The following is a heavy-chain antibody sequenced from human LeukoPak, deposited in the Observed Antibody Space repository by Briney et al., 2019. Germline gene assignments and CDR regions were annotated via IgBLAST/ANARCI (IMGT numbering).Heavy chain of an antibody. J-gene: IGHJ4*02. V-gene: IGHV1-18*01. CDR3: ARDPGYCSSTSCLPGAPIDY. CDR1: GCTFTSYG. D-gene: IGHD2-2*01. CDR2: ISAYNGNT. Sequence: GASVKVSCKASGCTFTSYGISWVRQAPGQGLEWMGWISAYNGNTNYAQKLQGRVTMTTDTSTSTAYMELRSLRSDDTAVYYCARDPGYCSSTSCLPGAPIDYWGQGTLVTVSS.